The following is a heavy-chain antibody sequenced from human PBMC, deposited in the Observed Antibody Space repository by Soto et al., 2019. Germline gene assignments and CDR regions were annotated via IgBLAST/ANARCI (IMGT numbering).Heavy chain of an antibody. J-gene: IGHJ4*02. V-gene: IGHV1-69*13. CDR1: GGTFSSYA. CDR3: ARHPTLLELPFDY. CDR2: IIPIFGTA. Sequence: ASVKVSCKASGGTFSSYAISWVRQAPGQGLEWMGGIIPIFGTANYAQKFQGRVTITADESTSTAYMELSSLKSEDTAVYYCARHPTLLELPFDYWGQGTLVTVSS. D-gene: IGHD1-7*01.